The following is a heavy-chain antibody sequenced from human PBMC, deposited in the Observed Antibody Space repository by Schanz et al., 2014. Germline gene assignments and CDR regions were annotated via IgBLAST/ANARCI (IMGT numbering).Heavy chain of an antibody. CDR2: INTANGNA. Sequence: QVQLVQSGAEVKKPGASVRVSCKASGYTFTSYGISWVRQAPGQGLEWMGWINTANGNAKYSANFQARVTITRDTSATTSYMELTNLRSEDTAVYYCARDLPYCDGGKCYSDGFDIWGQGTLVTSSS. V-gene: IGHV1-3*04. CDR1: GYTFTSYG. D-gene: IGHD2-21*01. J-gene: IGHJ3*02. CDR3: ARDLPYCDGGKCYSDGFDI.